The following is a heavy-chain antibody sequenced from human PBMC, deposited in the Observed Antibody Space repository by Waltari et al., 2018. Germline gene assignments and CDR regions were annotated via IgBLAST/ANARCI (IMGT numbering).Heavy chain of an antibody. Sequence: QVQLQESGPGLVKPSQTLSLTCTVSGGSISSGGYYWSWIRQHPGKGLEWIGYIYYSGSTYYNPSLKSRVSISVDTSKNQFSLKLSSVTAADTAVYYCARGGRLQLYYFDYWGQGTLVTVSS. J-gene: IGHJ4*02. CDR3: ARGGRLQLYYFDY. CDR1: GGSISSGGYY. V-gene: IGHV4-31*03. D-gene: IGHD1-1*01. CDR2: IYYSGST.